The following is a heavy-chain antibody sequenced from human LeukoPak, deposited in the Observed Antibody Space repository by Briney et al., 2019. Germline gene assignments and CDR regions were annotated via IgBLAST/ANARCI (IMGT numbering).Heavy chain of an antibody. J-gene: IGHJ6*02. CDR2: ISYDGSNK. CDR3: AKALTGNYDFWSGYRIYYYYGMDV. Sequence: PGRSLRLSCAASGFTLSSYGMHWVRQAPGKGLEWVAVISYDGSNKYYADSVKGRFTISRDNSKNTLYLQMNSLRAEDTAVYYCAKALTGNYDFWSGYRIYYYYGMDVWGQGTTVTVSS. D-gene: IGHD3-3*01. CDR1: GFTLSSYG. V-gene: IGHV3-30*18.